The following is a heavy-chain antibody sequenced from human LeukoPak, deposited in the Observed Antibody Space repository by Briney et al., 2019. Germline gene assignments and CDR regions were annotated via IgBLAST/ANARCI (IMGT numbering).Heavy chain of an antibody. D-gene: IGHD2-2*01. CDR1: GGSISSSSYY. V-gene: IGHV4-39*01. CDR2: IYYSGST. J-gene: IGHJ4*02. Sequence: SETLSLTCTVSGGSISSSSYYWGWIRQPPGKGLEWIGSIYYSGSTYYNPSLKSRVTISVDTSKNQFSLKLSSVTAADTAVYYCARHFSPLPIGVGPAAIDYWGQGTLVTVSS. CDR3: ARHFSPLPIGVGPAAIDY.